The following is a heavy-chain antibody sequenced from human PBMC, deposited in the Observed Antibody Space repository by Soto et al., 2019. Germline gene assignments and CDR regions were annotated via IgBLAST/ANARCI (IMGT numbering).Heavy chain of an antibody. CDR2: ISGSDGST. CDR3: ASPPRATVTDNIFDY. Sequence: GGSLRLSCAASGLTFNSYAMSWVRQAPGKGLEWVSAISGSDGSTYYADSVKGRFTISRDNSKNTPYLQMSSLRAEDTAVYYCASPPRATVTDNIFDYWGQGTLVTVSS. J-gene: IGHJ4*02. CDR1: GLTFNSYA. D-gene: IGHD4-17*01. V-gene: IGHV3-23*01.